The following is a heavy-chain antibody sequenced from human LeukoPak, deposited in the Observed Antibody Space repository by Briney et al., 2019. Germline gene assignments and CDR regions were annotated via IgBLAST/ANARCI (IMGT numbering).Heavy chain of an antibody. CDR1: GFTFSSYA. V-gene: IGHV3-23*01. D-gene: IGHD2-2*02. CDR2: ISGSGGST. J-gene: IGHJ4*02. CDR3: AKAVERRIVVVPAGIGSIDY. Sequence: GGSLRLSCAASGFTFSSYAMSWVRQAPGKGLEWVSAISGSGGSTYYADSVKGRFTISRDNSKNTLYLQMNSLRAEDTAVYYCAKAVERRIVVVPAGIGSIDYWGQGTLVTVSS.